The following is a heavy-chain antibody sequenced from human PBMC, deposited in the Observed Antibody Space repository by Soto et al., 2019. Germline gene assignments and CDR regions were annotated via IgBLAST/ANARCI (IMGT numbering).Heavy chain of an antibody. CDR1: GGSISSSSYY. Sequence: SETLSLTCTVSGGSISSSSYYWGWIRQPPGKGLEWIGSIYYSGSTYYNPSLKSRVTISVDTSKNQFSLKLSSVTAADTAVYYCARQGPRIAVAGSIWFDPWGQGTLVTVSS. V-gene: IGHV4-39*01. J-gene: IGHJ5*02. D-gene: IGHD6-19*01. CDR3: ARQGPRIAVAGSIWFDP. CDR2: IYYSGST.